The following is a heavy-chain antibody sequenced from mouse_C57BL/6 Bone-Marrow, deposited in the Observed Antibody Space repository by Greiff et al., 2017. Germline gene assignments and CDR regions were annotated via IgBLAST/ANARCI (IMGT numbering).Heavy chain of an antibody. CDR1: GYSITSGYD. CDR3: AREGKDYYGSSYGYAMDY. D-gene: IGHD1-1*01. J-gene: IGHJ4*01. Sequence: EVQLQQSGPGMVKPSQSLSLTCTVTGYSITSGYDWHWIRHFPGNKLEWMGYISYSGSTNYNPSLKSRISITHDTSKNHFFLKLNSVTTEDTATYYCAREGKDYYGSSYGYAMDYWGQGTSVTVSS. V-gene: IGHV3-1*01. CDR2: ISYSGST.